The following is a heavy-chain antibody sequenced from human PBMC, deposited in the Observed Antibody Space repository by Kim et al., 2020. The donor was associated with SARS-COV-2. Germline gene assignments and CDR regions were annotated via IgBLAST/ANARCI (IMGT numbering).Heavy chain of an antibody. V-gene: IGHV4-59*08. D-gene: IGHD3-10*01. CDR3: ARPRYYGSPSGTHYLEY. CDR1: GGSITSYY. CDR2: INYSGYT. Sequence: SETLSLTCTVSGGSITSYYWSWIRQTPGKGLEWIGFINYSGYTNYKSSLKSRVTISRDTSKNEMSLKMGSVTAADTALYYCARPRYYGSPSGTHYLEYWGQGIQVTVSS. J-gene: IGHJ4*02.